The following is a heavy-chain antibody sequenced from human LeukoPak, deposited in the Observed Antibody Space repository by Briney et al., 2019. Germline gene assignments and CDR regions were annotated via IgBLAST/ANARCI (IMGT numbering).Heavy chain of an antibody. J-gene: IGHJ4*02. V-gene: IGHV3-21*01. CDR1: GFTFSSYS. CDR2: ISSSSSYI. D-gene: IGHD3-10*01. Sequence: PGGSLRLSCAASGFTFSSYSMNWVRQAPGKGLEWVSSISSSSSYIYYADSVKGRFTISRDNSKNTLYLQMNSLRAEDTAVYYCAKDYEHYYGSGSPPGYWGQGTLVTVSS. CDR3: AKDYEHYYGSGSPPGY.